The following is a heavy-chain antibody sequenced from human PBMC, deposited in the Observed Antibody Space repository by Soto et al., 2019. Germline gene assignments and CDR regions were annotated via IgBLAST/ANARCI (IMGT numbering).Heavy chain of an antibody. J-gene: IGHJ6*03. CDR3: ATLGYCSGGSCNNYYYYMDV. CDR1: GYTFTSYD. CDR2: MNPNSGNT. Sequence: ASVKVSCKASGYTFTSYDINWVRQATGQGLEWMGWMNPNSGNTGYAQKFQGRVTMTRNTSISTAYMELSSLRSEDTAVYYCATLGYCSGGSCNNYYYYMDVWGKGTTVTVSS. D-gene: IGHD2-15*01. V-gene: IGHV1-8*01.